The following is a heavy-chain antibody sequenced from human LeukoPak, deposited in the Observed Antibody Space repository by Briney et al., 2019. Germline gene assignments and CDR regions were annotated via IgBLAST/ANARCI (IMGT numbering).Heavy chain of an antibody. J-gene: IGHJ5*02. V-gene: IGHV3-11*06. D-gene: IGHD2-2*01. CDR3: AFDQA. CDR1: GGSISSYY. Sequence: LSLTCTVSGGSISSYYWSWIRQPPGKGLEWVSYISSSSSYTNYADSVKGRFTISRDNAKNSLYLQMNSLRAEDTAVYYCAFDQAWGQGTLVTVSS. CDR2: ISSSSSYT.